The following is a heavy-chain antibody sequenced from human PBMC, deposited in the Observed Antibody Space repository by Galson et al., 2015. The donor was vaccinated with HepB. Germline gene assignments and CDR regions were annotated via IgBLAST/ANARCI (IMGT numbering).Heavy chain of an antibody. J-gene: IGHJ6*03. CDR2: IYPGDSDT. CDR3: ARHPDFSIAAGGRTNYYYYYVDV. Sequence: QSGAEVKKPGESLKISCKGSGSSFTSYWIGWVRQMPGKGLEWMGIIYPGDSDTRYSPSFQGQVTISADKSISTAYLQWSSLKASDTAMYYCARHPDFSIAAGGRTNYYYYYVDVWGKVTTVTVSS. V-gene: IGHV5-51*01. D-gene: IGHD6-13*01. CDR1: GSSFTSYW.